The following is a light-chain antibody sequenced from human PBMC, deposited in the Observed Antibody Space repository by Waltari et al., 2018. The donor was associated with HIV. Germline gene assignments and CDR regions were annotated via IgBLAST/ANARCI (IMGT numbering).Light chain of an antibody. Sequence: QSVLTQPPSVSGAPGQRVTISCTGSSSNIGAGYDVPWYQHLPGTAPKLLIEANKKRASGVPDRFSGPKSGTSASLAITGLQGEDEADYYCQSDVNSLSGSDVIFGGGTKLTVL. CDR3: QSDVNSLSGSDVI. CDR2: ANK. V-gene: IGLV1-40*01. CDR1: SSNIGAGYD. J-gene: IGLJ2*01.